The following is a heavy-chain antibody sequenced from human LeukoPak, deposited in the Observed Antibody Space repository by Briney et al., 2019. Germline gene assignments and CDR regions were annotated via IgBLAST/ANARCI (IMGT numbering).Heavy chain of an antibody. V-gene: IGHV3-7*01. CDR1: GFTFSNSA. CDR3: ARAIRGSAVDTGDR. CDR2: IKNDGSEE. Sequence: GGSLRLSCAASGFTFSNSAMNWVRQAPGKGLEGVANIKNDGSEEYYVDSVKGRFTISRDNAKNSLFLQMNSLTVEDTAVYYCARAIRGSAVDTGDRWGQGTLVTVSS. D-gene: IGHD3-10*01. J-gene: IGHJ4*02.